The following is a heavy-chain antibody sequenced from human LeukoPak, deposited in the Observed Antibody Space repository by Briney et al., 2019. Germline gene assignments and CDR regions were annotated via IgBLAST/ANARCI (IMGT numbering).Heavy chain of an antibody. CDR1: GFTFSTYG. V-gene: IGHV3-23*01. CDR2: ISGSGDST. CDR3: AKEGYSYGYFPYYYYYMDV. Sequence: GGTLRLSCAASGFTFSTYGMSWVRQAPGKGLEWVSAISGSGDSTYYADSVKGRFTISRDNSKNTLYLQMNSLRAEDTAVYYCAKEGYSYGYFPYYYYYMDVWGKGTTVTISS. D-gene: IGHD5-18*01. J-gene: IGHJ6*03.